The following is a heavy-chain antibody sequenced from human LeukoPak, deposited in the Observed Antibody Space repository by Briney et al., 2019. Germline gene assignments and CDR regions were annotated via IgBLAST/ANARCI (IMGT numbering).Heavy chain of an antibody. CDR1: GFAFSRYS. J-gene: IGHJ4*02. CDR2: ISYSGPHM. CDR3: ASNDYRDEGIDS. D-gene: IGHD4-17*01. V-gene: IGHV3-21*01. Sequence: PGGSLRLSCAVSGFAFSRYSMNWVRQAPGKGLEWVSSISYSGPHMFYADSVRGRFTISRDNAENSLFLQMNSLRAEDTAVYFCASNDYRDEGIDSWGQGTLVTVSS.